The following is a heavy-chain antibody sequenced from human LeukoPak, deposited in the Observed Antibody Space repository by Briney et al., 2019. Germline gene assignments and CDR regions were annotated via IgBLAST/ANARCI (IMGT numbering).Heavy chain of an antibody. J-gene: IGHJ6*02. CDR1: GGTFSSYA. CDR2: IIPILGIA. D-gene: IGHD3-3*01. CDR3: ARDSAIFGVVIIPYYYYGMDV. Sequence: SVKVSCKASGGTFSSYAISWVRQAPGQGLEWMGRIIPILGIANYAQKLQGRVTITADKSTSTAYMELSSLRSEDTAVYYCARDSAIFGVVIIPYYYYGMDVWGQGTTVTVSS. V-gene: IGHV1-69*04.